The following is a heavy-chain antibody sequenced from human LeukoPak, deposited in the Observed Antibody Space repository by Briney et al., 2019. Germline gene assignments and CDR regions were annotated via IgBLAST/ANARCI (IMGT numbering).Heavy chain of an antibody. CDR2: IIPISGTT. V-gene: IGHV1-69*13. Sequence: ASVKVSCKASGGTFSSYAITWVRQAPGQGLEWMGKIIPISGTTNYAQKFQGRVTFTADESTSTAYMELSSLRSEDTALYYCARKLRLGGNWFDPWGQGTLVTVSS. CDR1: GGTFSSYA. J-gene: IGHJ5*02. CDR3: ARKLRLGGNWFDP. D-gene: IGHD1-26*01.